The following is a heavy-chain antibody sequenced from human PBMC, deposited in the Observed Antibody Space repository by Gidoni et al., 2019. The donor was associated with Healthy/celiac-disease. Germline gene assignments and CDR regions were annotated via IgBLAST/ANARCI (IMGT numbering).Heavy chain of an antibody. CDR3: ARHRIAVAGHFDY. V-gene: IGHV4-39*01. CDR2: IYYSGST. CDR1: VGSISSSSYY. J-gene: IGHJ4*02. Sequence: QLQLQASGPGLVMPSETLSLTCTVPVGSISSSSYYWGWIRQPPGKGLEWIGSIYYSGSTYYNPSLKSRVTRSVDTSKNQFSLKLSSVTAADTAVYYCARHRIAVAGHFDYWGQGTLVTVSS. D-gene: IGHD6-19*01.